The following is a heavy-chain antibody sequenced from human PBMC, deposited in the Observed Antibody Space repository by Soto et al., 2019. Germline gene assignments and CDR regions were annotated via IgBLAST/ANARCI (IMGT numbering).Heavy chain of an antibody. D-gene: IGHD6-13*01. CDR1: GFTFCHYA. J-gene: IGHJ4*02. CDR3: AVDRAGAARSPFDY. V-gene: IGHV3-23*01. CDR2: ISGSGSST. Sequence: PGGSLRLSCAASGFTFCHYAMHWVRQVPGRGLEWVSAISGSGSSTYYADSVNGRFTISRDNSKKMVYLEMNSLRVEDTAVYYCAVDRAGAARSPFDYWGQGTLVTVSS.